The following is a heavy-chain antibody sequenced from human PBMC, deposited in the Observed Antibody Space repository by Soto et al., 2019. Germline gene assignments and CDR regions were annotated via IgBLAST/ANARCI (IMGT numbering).Heavy chain of an antibody. CDR2: ISAYNGNT. Sequence: GASVKVSCKASGYTFTSYGISWVRQAPGQGLEWMGWISAYNGNTNYAQKLQGRVTMTTDTSTSTAYMELRSLRSDDTAVYYCARDNYGDYWSINGFDPWGQGTLVTVSS. CDR3: ARDNYGDYWSINGFDP. CDR1: GYTFTSYG. V-gene: IGHV1-18*01. D-gene: IGHD4-17*01. J-gene: IGHJ5*02.